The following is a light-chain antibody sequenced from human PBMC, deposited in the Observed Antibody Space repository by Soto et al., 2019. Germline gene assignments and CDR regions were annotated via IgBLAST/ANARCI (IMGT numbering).Light chain of an antibody. J-gene: IGLJ1*01. V-gene: IGLV1-51*01. CDR2: DNN. CDR1: SSNIGNNF. CDR3: GSWDSSLTYV. Sequence: QSVLTQPPSVSAAPGQKVTISCSGSSSNIGNNFVTWYQQLPGTAPKLLIYDNNKRPSRIPDRFSGSQSGTSATLGITGLQTGDEAVYYCGSWDSSLTYVFGTGTKLTVL.